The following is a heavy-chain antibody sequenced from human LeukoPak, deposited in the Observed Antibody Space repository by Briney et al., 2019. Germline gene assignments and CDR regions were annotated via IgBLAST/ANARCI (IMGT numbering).Heavy chain of an antibody. CDR3: ARDGDGGGYPDY. V-gene: IGHV4-4*07. CDR2: IHTSGTP. D-gene: IGHD3-22*01. J-gene: IGHJ4*02. Sequence: SETLSLTCSVSGGSVSTHYWSWIRQPAGKGLEWIGRIHTSGTPNYNPSLKSRVTLSLDTSNNQLSLTVTSVTAADTAVYFCARDGDGGGYPDYWGQGTLVTVSS. CDR1: GGSVSTHY.